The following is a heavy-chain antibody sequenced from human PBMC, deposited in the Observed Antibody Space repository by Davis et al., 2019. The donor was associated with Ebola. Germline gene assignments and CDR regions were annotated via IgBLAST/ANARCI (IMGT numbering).Heavy chain of an antibody. V-gene: IGHV4-39*01. CDR2: IYYSGST. J-gene: IGHJ6*04. Sequence: SETLSLTCTVSGGSISSSSYYWGWIRQPPGKGLEWIGSIYYSGSTYYNPSLKSRVTISVDTSKNPFALKLSSVTAADTAVYYCARVPPAAGMGYYYYYGMDVWGKGATVTVSS. CDR1: GGSISSSSYY. CDR3: ARVPPAAGMGYYYYYGMDV. D-gene: IGHD6-13*01.